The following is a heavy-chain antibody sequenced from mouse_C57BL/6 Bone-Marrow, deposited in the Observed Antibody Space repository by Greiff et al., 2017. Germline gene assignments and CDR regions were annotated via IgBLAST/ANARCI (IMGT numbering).Heavy chain of an antibody. CDR2: IHPSDSDT. CDR1: GYTFTSYW. J-gene: IGHJ2*01. Sequence: QVQLKQPGAELVKPGASVKVSCKASGYTFTSYWMHWVKQRPGQGLEWIGRIHPSDSDTNYNQKFKGKATLTVDKSSSTAYMQLSSLTSEGAAVYDCVIEILASTTVEYYFCGRGKGTTLTAS. V-gene: IGHV1-74*01. CDR3: VIEILASTTVEYYFCG. D-gene: IGHD1-1*01.